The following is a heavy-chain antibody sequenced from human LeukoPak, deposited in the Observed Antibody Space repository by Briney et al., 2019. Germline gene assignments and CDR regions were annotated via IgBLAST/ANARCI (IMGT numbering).Heavy chain of an antibody. D-gene: IGHD2-21*02. CDR3: ARHGLVVVTAKKAAYYYYHMDV. CDR2: IYTSGST. CDR1: GGSISSYY. J-gene: IGHJ6*03. V-gene: IGHV4-4*09. Sequence: SETLSLTCTVSGGSISSYYWSWIRQPPGKGLEWIGYIYTSGSTNYNPSLKSRVTISVDTSKNQFSLKLSSVTAADTAVYYCARHGLVVVTAKKAAYYYYHMDVWGKGTTVTVSS.